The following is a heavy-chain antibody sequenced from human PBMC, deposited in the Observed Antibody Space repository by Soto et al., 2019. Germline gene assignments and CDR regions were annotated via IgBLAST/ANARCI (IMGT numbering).Heavy chain of an antibody. D-gene: IGHD5-12*01. V-gene: IGHV3-30-3*01. CDR1: GFTFSSYA. CDR2: ISYDGSNK. J-gene: IGHJ6*02. Sequence: QVQLVESGGGVAQPGRSLRLSCAASGFTFSSYAMHWVRQAPGKGLEWVAVISYDGSNKYYADSVKGRFTISRDNSKNTLYLQMNSLRAEDTAVYYCARDRYSGYDYYYYYGMDVWGQGTTVTVSS. CDR3: ARDRYSGYDYYYYYGMDV.